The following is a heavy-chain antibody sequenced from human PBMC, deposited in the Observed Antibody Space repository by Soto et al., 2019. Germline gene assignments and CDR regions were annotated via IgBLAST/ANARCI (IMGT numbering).Heavy chain of an antibody. CDR2: INRDGSTI. V-gene: IGHV3-74*01. CDR1: GFTLSSHW. Sequence: EVQLVESGGGLAQPGGSLRLSCAASGFTLSSHWMHWVRQAPGKGLVWVSRINRDGSTINYDDSVRGRYTISRDNAKNTLSLQMNSLRAEDTAVYYCARVADCTYSSNCNGRAAFGMWGQGTMVTVSS. J-gene: IGHJ3*02. CDR3: ARVADCTYSSNCNGRAAFGM. D-gene: IGHD6-13*01.